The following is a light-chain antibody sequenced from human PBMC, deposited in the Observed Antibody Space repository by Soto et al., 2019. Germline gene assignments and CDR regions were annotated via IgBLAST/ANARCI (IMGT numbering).Light chain of an antibody. CDR2: GAS. CDR1: QSVSSSY. V-gene: IGKV3-20*01. J-gene: IGKJ2*01. CDR3: QQYGISPRT. Sequence: EIVLTQSPGTLSLSPGERATLSCRASQSVSSSYLAWYQQKPGQAPRLLIYGASSRATGIPDRFSGSGSGTDFTLTIGRLEPEDFAVYYCQQYGISPRTFGQGTKLEIK.